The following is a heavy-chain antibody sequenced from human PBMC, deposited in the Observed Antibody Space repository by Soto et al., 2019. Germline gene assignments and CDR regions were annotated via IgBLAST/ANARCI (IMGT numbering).Heavy chain of an antibody. Sequence: QVQLVQSGAELRKPGASVKVSCKASGYSFSSYGINWVRQAPGQGLEWMGWINTYNGNRNYAQKFEDRVTMATATSTNTLYMDLGSLKSDDTAIYYCARDRLRGYDSGGFSSWGQGTLVTVSS. CDR2: INTYNGNR. J-gene: IGHJ5*02. CDR1: GYSFSSYG. V-gene: IGHV1-18*01. D-gene: IGHD3-22*01. CDR3: ARDRLRGYDSGGFSS.